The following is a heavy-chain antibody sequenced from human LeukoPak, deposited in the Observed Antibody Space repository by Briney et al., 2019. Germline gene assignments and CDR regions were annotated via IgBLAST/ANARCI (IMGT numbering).Heavy chain of an antibody. Sequence: SQTLSLTCTVSGGSISSGGNYWSWIRQHPGKGLEWIGYIYYSGSTYYNPSLKSRVTISVDTSKNQSSLKLGSVTAADTAVYYCACSRSSTSFDYWGQGTLVTVSS. J-gene: IGHJ4*02. V-gene: IGHV4-31*03. CDR2: IYYSGST. CDR1: GGSISSGGNY. D-gene: IGHD2-2*01. CDR3: ACSRSSTSFDY.